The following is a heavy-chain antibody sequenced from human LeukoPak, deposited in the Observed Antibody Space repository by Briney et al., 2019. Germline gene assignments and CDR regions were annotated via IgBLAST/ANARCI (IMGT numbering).Heavy chain of an antibody. CDR1: GYTFTGYY. J-gene: IGHJ4*02. D-gene: IGHD4-23*01. V-gene: IGHV1-2*02. CDR2: INPNSGGT. CDR3: ARAHPLGWGGNSGGYFDY. Sequence: ASVKVSCKASGYTFTGYYMHWVRQAPGQGLEWMGWINPNSGGTNYAQKFQGRVTMTRDTSISTAYMELSRLRSDDTAVYYYARAHPLGWGGNSGGYFDYWGQGTLVTVSS.